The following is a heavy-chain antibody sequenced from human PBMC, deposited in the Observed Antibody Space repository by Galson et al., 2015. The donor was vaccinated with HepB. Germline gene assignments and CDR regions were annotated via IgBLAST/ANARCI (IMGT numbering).Heavy chain of an antibody. CDR1: GFTVSSNY. J-gene: IGHJ6*03. D-gene: IGHD4-23*01. CDR3: ARDLAVVTSYYYYYMDV. Sequence: SLRLSCAASGFTVSSNYMSWVRQAPGKGLEWVSVIYSGGSTYYADSVKGRFTISRDNSKNTLYLQMNSLRAEDTAVYYCARDLAVVTSYYYYYMDVWGKGTTVTVSS. V-gene: IGHV3-53*01. CDR2: IYSGGST.